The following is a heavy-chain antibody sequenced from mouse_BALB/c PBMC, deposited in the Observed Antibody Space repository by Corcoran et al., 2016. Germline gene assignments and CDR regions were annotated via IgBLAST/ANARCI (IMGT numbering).Heavy chain of an antibody. CDR1: GYSFTDYI. CDR3: ARYYGSSYVWAMDY. CDR2: INPYYGST. Sequence: EIQLQQTGPELVKPGASVKISCKASGYSFTDYIMLWVKQSHGKSLEWIGNINPYYGSTSYNLKFKGKATLTVDKSSSTAYMQLNSLTSEDSAVYYCARYYGSSYVWAMDYWGQGTSVTVSS. D-gene: IGHD1-1*01. J-gene: IGHJ4*01. V-gene: IGHV1-39*01.